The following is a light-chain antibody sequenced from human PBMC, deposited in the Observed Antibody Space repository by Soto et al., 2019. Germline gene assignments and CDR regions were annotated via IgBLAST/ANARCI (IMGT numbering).Light chain of an antibody. CDR2: EVS. CDR1: SNDIGAFNY. V-gene: IGLV2-14*01. CDR3: SSYTVISTLV. J-gene: IGLJ1*01. Sequence: QSVLTQPASVSGSPGQSITISCTGTSNDIGAFNYVSWYQQHPGKAPTLMISEVSNRPSGVSNRFSGSKSGNTASLTISGLQAEDEADYYCSSYTVISTLVFGTRTKVTVL.